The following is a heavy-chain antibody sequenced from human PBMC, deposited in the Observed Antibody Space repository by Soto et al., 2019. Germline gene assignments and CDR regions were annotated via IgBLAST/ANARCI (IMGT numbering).Heavy chain of an antibody. Sequence: GGSLRLSCAASGFTFSSYGMHWVRQAPGKGLEWVAAISSDGRNIYYGDSVKGRFTISRDNSKNTLHVQMNSLRADDTAVYFCAKGGYSYGTADYWGQGTMVTVSS. CDR3: AKGGYSYGTADY. D-gene: IGHD5-18*01. V-gene: IGHV3-30*18. CDR1: GFTFSSYG. J-gene: IGHJ4*02. CDR2: ISSDGRNI.